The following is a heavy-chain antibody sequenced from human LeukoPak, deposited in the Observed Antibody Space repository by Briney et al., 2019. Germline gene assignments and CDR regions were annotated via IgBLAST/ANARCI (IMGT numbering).Heavy chain of an antibody. D-gene: IGHD5-12*01. CDR1: GGSISSGSYY. V-gene: IGHV4-39*07. Sequence: PSETLSLTCTVSGGSISSGSYYWSWIRQPAGKGLEWIGRIYYSGTTYYNPSLKSRITISVDTSKNQFSLKLNSVTAADTALYYCAVHVPRFGGYVPYYWGQGTLVTVSS. CDR3: AVHVPRFGGYVPYY. J-gene: IGHJ4*02. CDR2: IYYSGTT.